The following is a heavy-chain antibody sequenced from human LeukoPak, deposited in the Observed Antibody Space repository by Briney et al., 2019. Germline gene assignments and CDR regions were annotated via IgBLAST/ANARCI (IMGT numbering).Heavy chain of an antibody. Sequence: GESLQISCKGSGYSFTSYWIGWVRQAPGQGLEWMGWISAYNGNTNYAQKLQGRVTMTTDTSTSTAYMELRSLRSDDTAVYYCARDSVATINLFDYWGQGTLVTVSS. CDR1: GYSFTSYW. V-gene: IGHV1-18*04. CDR2: ISAYNGNT. D-gene: IGHD5-12*01. CDR3: ARDSVATINLFDY. J-gene: IGHJ4*02.